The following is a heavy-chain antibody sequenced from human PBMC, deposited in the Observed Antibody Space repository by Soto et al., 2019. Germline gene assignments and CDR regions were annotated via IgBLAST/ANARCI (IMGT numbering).Heavy chain of an antibody. V-gene: IGHV4-30-4*01. D-gene: IGHD3-3*01. CDR3: ARGGAVLRFIDWSPKHHYSYGMGV. Sequence: QVQLQESGPGLVKPSQTLSLTCTVSSGSISSGDYYWSWIRQPPGKGLEWIGSIYYSGSTYYSPSTEVRVNMSGDPSKTHFSLNLSSVPDADTAVYYCARGGAVLRFIDWSPKHHYSYGMGVWGQGTTVTVSS. CDR2: IYYSGST. J-gene: IGHJ6*02. CDR1: SGSISSGDYY.